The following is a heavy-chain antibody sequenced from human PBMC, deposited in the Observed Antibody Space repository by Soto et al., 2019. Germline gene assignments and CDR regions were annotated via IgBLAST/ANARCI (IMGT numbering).Heavy chain of an antibody. CDR2: VYYRGRS. Sequence: PSETLSLTCTVSGGSVSNSSYYWGWIRQSPGKGLEWIGSVYYRGRSYSKSSVKSRVTISVDTSKNQFSLNLNSVTASDTAVYYCVSQRTSVLTQAYFDYCGPAALVTVSS. CDR3: VSQRTSVLTQAYFDY. CDR1: GGSVSNSSYY. D-gene: IGHD2-8*01. V-gene: IGHV4-39*01. J-gene: IGHJ4*02.